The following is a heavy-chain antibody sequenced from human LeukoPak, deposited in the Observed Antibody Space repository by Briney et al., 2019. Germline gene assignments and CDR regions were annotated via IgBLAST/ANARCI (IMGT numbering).Heavy chain of an antibody. D-gene: IGHD3-22*01. CDR2: IYYSGST. V-gene: IGHV4-59*01. CDR3: ARDRRYYDTSGTVYYDAMDV. CDR1: GGSMSGYY. Sequence: PSETLSLTCTVSGGSMSGYYWSWIRQPPGKGLEWIGYIYYSGSTNYNPSLKSRVTISVDTSKNHFSLRLSSVTAADTAVYYCARDRRYYDTSGTVYYDAMDVWGQGTTVTVS. J-gene: IGHJ6*02.